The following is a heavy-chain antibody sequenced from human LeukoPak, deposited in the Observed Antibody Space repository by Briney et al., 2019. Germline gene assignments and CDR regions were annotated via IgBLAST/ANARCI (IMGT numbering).Heavy chain of an antibody. CDR2: IYSDNT. CDR3: AIRAGAYSHPYDY. V-gene: IGHV3-53*01. Sequence: GGSLRLSCTVSGFTVSSNSMSWVRQAPGKGLEWVSFIYSDNTHYSDSVKGRFAISRDNSKNTLYLQMNSLRAEDTAVYYCAIRAGAYSHPYDYWGQGTLVTVSS. CDR1: GFTVSSNS. J-gene: IGHJ4*02. D-gene: IGHD4/OR15-4a*01.